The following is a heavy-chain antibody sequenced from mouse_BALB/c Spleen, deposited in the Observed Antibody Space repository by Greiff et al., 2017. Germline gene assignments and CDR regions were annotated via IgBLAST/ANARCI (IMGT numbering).Heavy chain of an antibody. D-gene: IGHD1-1*01. CDR1: GYTFTSYV. CDR2: INPYNDGT. Sequence: VQLQQSGPELVKPGASVKMSCKASGYTFTSYVMHWVKQKPGQGLEWIGYINPYNDGTKYNEKFKGKATLTSDKSSSTAYMELSSLTSEDSAVYYCARRGITTVRDYAMDYWGQGTSVTVSS. CDR3: ARRGITTVRDYAMDY. V-gene: IGHV1-14*01. J-gene: IGHJ4*01.